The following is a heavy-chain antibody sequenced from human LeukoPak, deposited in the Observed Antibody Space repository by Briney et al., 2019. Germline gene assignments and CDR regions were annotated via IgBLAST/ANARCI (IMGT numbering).Heavy chain of an antibody. V-gene: IGHV4-4*02. J-gene: IGHJ6*02. CDR3: ARREFRATTSRLYYYGMDV. CDR2: IYHSGST. Sequence: GSLRLSCAASGFTFSDYYMSWVRQPPGKGLEWIGEIYHSGSTNYNPSLKSRVTISVDKSKNQFSLKLSSVTAADTAVYYYARREFRATTSRLYYYGMDVWGQGTTVTVSS. CDR1: GFTFSDYY. D-gene: IGHD1-26*01.